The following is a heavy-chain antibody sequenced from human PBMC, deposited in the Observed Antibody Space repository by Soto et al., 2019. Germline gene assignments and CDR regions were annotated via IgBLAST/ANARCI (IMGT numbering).Heavy chain of an antibody. Sequence: QVQLQESGPGLVKPSQTLSLTCNVSVGAITNDGYYWSWIRQHPGKALEWIGNIHYSGVTYYNPTLKSRAAISVDISEHQFSLKLNSVTAADPAVYYCARLDLCYDYWGQGVLVTVSS. CDR3: ARLDLCYDY. CDR2: IHYSGVT. J-gene: IGHJ4*02. CDR1: VGAITNDGYY. D-gene: IGHD2-15*01. V-gene: IGHV4-31*03.